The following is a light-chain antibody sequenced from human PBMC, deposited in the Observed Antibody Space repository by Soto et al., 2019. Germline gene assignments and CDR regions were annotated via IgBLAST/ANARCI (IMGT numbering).Light chain of an antibody. CDR2: AAS. Sequence: ETVMTQSPATLSVSPGERATLSCRASHSVVSYLAWYQQRPGQAPRLLIYAASSRATGIPDRFSGSGSGTDFTLTISRLEPEDLAVYYCQQYGTSPEWTFGQGTKVDNK. V-gene: IGKV3-20*01. CDR3: QQYGTSPEWT. J-gene: IGKJ1*01. CDR1: HSVVSY.